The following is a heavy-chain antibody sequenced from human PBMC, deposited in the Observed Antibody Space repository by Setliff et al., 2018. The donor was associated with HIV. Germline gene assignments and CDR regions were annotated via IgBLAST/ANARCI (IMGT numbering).Heavy chain of an antibody. CDR2: INPDNSLT. Sequence: GASVKVSCKASGYKFTGHYVHWVRQAPGQGRQWMGRINPDNSLTTYAEYFEGRVTLTRDTSTNTAYMELRRLRSDYTAIYFCARTKIGWDTYSVVNYFDPWGQGTLVTVSS. CDR3: ARTKIGWDTYSVVNYFDP. V-gene: IGHV1-2*06. J-gene: IGHJ5*02. D-gene: IGHD1-7*01. CDR1: GYKFTGHY.